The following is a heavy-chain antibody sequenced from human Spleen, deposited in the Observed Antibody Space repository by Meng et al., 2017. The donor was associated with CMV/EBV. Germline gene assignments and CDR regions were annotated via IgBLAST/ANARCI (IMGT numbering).Heavy chain of an antibody. V-gene: IGHV1-18*01. Sequence: ASVKVSCKASGYTFTSYDISWVRQAPGQGLEWMGWISVYNGDTNYAQNFQGRVTMTTDTSTSTAYMELRNLRSDDTAVYYCARSPSAFDGFDVWGQGTMVTVSS. CDR2: ISVYNGDT. CDR1: GYTFTSYD. J-gene: IGHJ3*01. CDR3: ARSPSAFDGFDV.